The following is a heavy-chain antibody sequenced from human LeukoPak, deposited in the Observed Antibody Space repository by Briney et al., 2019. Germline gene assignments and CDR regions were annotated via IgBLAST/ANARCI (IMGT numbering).Heavy chain of an antibody. J-gene: IGHJ4*02. CDR3: AKDSSSAVAVYYFDY. Sequence: PGGSLRLSCAASGFTFSSYAMSWVRQAPGKGLEWVSAISGSGGSTYYADSVKGRFTISRDNSKNTLYLQMNSLRAEDSAVYYCAKDSSSAVAVYYFDYWGQGTLVTVSS. CDR2: ISGSGGST. D-gene: IGHD6-19*01. CDR1: GFTFSSYA. V-gene: IGHV3-23*01.